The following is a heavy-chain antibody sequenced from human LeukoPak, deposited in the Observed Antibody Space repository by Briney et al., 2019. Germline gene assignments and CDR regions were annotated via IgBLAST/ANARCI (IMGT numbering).Heavy chain of an antibody. Sequence: GGSLRLSCAASGFTFSSYGMHWVRQAPGKGLEWVAVISYDGSNKYYADSVKGRFTISRDNSKNTLYLQMNSLRAEDTAVYYCARGGPRDGYDYWGQGTLVTVSS. CDR2: ISYDGSNK. D-gene: IGHD5-18*01. CDR1: GFTFSSYG. J-gene: IGHJ4*02. CDR3: ARGGPRDGYDY. V-gene: IGHV3-30*03.